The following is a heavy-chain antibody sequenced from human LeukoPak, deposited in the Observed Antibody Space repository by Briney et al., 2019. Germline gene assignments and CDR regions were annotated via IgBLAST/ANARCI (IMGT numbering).Heavy chain of an antibody. Sequence: GASVKVSCKASGYTFTSYGISWVRQAPGQGLEWMGWISAYNGNTNYAQKLQGRVTMTTDTFTSTAYMELRSLRSDDTAVYYCARDRGITMIVGYYYYGMDVWGQGTTVTVSS. CDR3: ARDRGITMIVGYYYYGMDV. D-gene: IGHD3-22*01. CDR2: ISAYNGNT. V-gene: IGHV1-18*01. CDR1: GYTFTSYG. J-gene: IGHJ6*02.